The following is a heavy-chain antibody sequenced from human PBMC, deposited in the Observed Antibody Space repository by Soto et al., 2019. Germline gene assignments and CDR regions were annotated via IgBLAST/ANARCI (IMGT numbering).Heavy chain of an antibody. CDR3: ARGRYGEY. CDR2: ISAHNGNT. V-gene: IGHV1-18*01. CDR1: GYTFTSYG. J-gene: IGHJ4*02. D-gene: IGHD3-10*01. Sequence: QVHLVQSGAEVKKPGASVKVSCKGSGYTFTSYGITWVRQAPGQGLEWMGWISAHNGNTNYAQKLQGRVTVTRDTCTSTAYMELMSLRSGDTDVYYCARGRYGEYWGQGALVTVSS.